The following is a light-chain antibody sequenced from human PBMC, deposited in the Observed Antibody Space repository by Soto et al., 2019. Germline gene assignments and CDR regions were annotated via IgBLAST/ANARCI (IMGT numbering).Light chain of an antibody. Sequence: QSVLTQPPSVSGAPGQRVTISCTGSSSNIGAGYDVHWYQQLPGTAPKLLIYGNSNRPSGVPDRFSGAKSGTSASLAITGLQAEDEDDYYCQSYDSSLSALYVFGTGTKLTVL. CDR1: SSNIGAGYD. CDR2: GNS. V-gene: IGLV1-40*01. CDR3: QSYDSSLSALYV. J-gene: IGLJ1*01.